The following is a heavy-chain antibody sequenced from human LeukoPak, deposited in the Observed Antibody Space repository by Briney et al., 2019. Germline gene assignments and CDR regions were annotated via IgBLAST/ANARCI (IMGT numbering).Heavy chain of an antibody. V-gene: IGHV3-23*01. CDR1: GFTFSSYA. Sequence: PGGSLRLSCAASGFTFSSYAMSWVRQAPGKGLEWVSAISGSGGSTYYADSVKGRFTISRDNSKNTLYLQMNSLRAEDTAVYYCAKDPSSSGVVYYYYMDVWGKGTTVTVSS. D-gene: IGHD6-6*01. CDR2: ISGSGGST. CDR3: AKDPSSSGVVYYYYMDV. J-gene: IGHJ6*03.